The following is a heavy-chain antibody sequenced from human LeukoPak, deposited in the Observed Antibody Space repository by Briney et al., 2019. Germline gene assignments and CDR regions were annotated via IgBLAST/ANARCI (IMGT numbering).Heavy chain of an antibody. J-gene: IGHJ5*02. CDR1: GLTFRNYG. Sequence: PGGSLRLSCAASGLTFRNYGMNWVRQAPGKGLEWVSYISSSGSTIYYADSVKGRFTISRDNAKNSLYLQMNSLRAEDTAVYYCARGFLTSGDYAWGQGTLVTVSP. CDR2: ISSSGSTI. D-gene: IGHD4-17*01. V-gene: IGHV3-48*03. CDR3: ARGFLTSGDYA.